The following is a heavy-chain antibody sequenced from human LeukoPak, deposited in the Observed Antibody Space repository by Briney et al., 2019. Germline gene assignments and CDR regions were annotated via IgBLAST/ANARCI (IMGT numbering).Heavy chain of an antibody. D-gene: IGHD6-19*01. V-gene: IGHV3-21*01. CDR1: GFTFSSYS. Sequence: TGGSLRLSCAASGFTFSSYSMNWVRQTPGKGLEWVSSISSSSSYIYYADSVKGRFTISRDNAKNSLYLQMNSLRAEDTAVYYCAKDRSSSGWWKLDPWGQGTLVTVSS. CDR2: ISSSSSYI. CDR3: AKDRSSSGWWKLDP. J-gene: IGHJ5*02.